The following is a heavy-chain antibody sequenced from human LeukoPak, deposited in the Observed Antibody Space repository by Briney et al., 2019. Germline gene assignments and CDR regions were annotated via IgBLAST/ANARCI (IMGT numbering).Heavy chain of an antibody. CDR1: GFTFSSYS. V-gene: IGHV3-23*01. CDR3: AKDLVGGWPSHIPRYYYYGMDV. Sequence: GGSLRLSCAASGFTFSSYSVSWVRQAPGKGLEWVSAIPGSGGSTYYADSAKGRFTICRDNSKNTLELQMNSLRDEDTAVYYCAKDLVGGWPSHIPRYYYYGMDVWGQGTTVTVSS. J-gene: IGHJ6*02. CDR2: IPGSGGST. D-gene: IGHD4-23*01.